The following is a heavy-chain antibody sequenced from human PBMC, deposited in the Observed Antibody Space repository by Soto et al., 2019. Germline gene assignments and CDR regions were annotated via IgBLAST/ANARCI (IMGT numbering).Heavy chain of an antibody. D-gene: IGHD1-26*01. CDR1: GGTFSNYA. V-gene: IGHV1-69*01. CDR3: ARVRSGTYFGVYYNGMDV. Sequence: QVQLVQSASEVKKPGSSAKVSCKASGGTFSNYAFSWVRQAPGQGLEWMGGIIPMIGTANYAEKFQGRVTITADESRSTVYMELSRLRSEDTPLYYCARVRSGTYFGVYYNGMDVWGQGTAVTVSS. CDR2: IIPMIGTA. J-gene: IGHJ6*02.